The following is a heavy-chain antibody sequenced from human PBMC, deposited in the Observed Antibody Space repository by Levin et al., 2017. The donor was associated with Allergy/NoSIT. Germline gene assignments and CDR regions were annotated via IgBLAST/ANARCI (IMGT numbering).Heavy chain of an antibody. CDR3: ARGYDVLIGPRYYYMDG. D-gene: IGHD3-9*01. CDR1: GFTFSNYG. J-gene: IGHJ6*03. CDR2: IWYDGSNK. V-gene: IGHV3-33*01. Sequence: AGGSLRLSCAASGFTFSNYGMHWVRQAPGKGLEWLTVIWYDGSNKYYADSLKGRFTISRDNSKNTLYLQMNSLRAEDTAVYYCARGYDVLIGPRYYYMDGWGKGTTVTVSS.